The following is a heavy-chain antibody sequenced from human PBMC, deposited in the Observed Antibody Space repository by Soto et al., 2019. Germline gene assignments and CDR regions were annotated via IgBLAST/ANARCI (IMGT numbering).Heavy chain of an antibody. V-gene: IGHV3-23*01. CDR1: GFTFNNYV. CDR2: VSGSADVA. CDR3: AKSSGEYRSSFDY. D-gene: IGHD3-22*01. Sequence: EVQLLESGGGSVQPGGSLRLSCAASGFTFNNYVMGWVRQAPGQGLGWVSAVSGSADVAHYTDSVKGRFTVSRDNSKNTLDLQMNSLRAEDTAVYYCAKSSGEYRSSFDYWGRGILVAVSS. J-gene: IGHJ4*02.